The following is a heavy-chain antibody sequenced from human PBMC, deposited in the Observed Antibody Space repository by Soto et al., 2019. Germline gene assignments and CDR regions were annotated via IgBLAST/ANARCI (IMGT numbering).Heavy chain of an antibody. CDR1: GGTFSSYT. CDR2: IIPILGIA. CDR3: ARDASSGYADFDY. V-gene: IGHV1-69*08. D-gene: IGHD3-22*01. Sequence: QVQLVQSGAEVKKPGSSVKVSCKASGGTFSSYTISWVRQAPGQGLEWMGRIIPILGIANYAQKFQGRVTITADKSTSTAYMELRSLRSEDTAVYYCARDASSGYADFDYWGQGTLVTVSS. J-gene: IGHJ4*02.